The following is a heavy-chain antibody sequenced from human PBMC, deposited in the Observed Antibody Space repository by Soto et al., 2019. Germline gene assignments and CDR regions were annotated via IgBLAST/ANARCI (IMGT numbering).Heavy chain of an antibody. V-gene: IGHV4-34*01. D-gene: IGHD1-26*01. CDR2: IHLSGRV. J-gene: IGHJ5*02. Sequence: QVQLQQWGSGLLKPSETLSLTCAIYGGSFSDYYWHWIRQSPGKGLEWIGEIHLSGRVNFTPSLKSRTSLSMDTSRNQFFLTLRSVPAADTAVYFWARTPTRGASAWLDPWGRGHLVTVSS. CDR1: GGSFSDYY. CDR3: ARTPTRGASAWLDP.